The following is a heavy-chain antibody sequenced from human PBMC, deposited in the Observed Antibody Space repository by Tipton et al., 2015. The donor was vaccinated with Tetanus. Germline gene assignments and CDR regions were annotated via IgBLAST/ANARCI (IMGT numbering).Heavy chain of an antibody. J-gene: IGHJ3*02. CDR2: FYYSGST. CDR1: GDSISSSSYY. D-gene: IGHD3-10*01. CDR3: ASHYGSGSDDAFDI. Sequence: LRLSCTVSGDSISSSSYYWGWIRQPPGKGLEWIGSFYYSGSTYYNPSLKSRVTISVDTSKNQFSLKLSSVTAADTAVYYCASHYGSGSDDAFDIWGQGTMVTVSS. V-gene: IGHV4-39*07.